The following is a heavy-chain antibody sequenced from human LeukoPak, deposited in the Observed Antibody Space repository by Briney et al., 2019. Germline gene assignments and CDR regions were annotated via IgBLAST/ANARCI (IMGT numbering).Heavy chain of an antibody. J-gene: IGHJ4*02. CDR3: ARDTYPYCSSTSCYTEWGFDY. CDR1: GFTFSSYA. V-gene: IGHV3-30*04. D-gene: IGHD2-2*02. Sequence: PGGSLRLSCAASGFTFSSYAMHWVRQAPGKGLEWVAVISYDGSNKYYADSVKGRFTISRDNSKNTLYLQMNSLRAEDTAVYYCARDTYPYCSSTSCYTEWGFDYWGQGTLVTASS. CDR2: ISYDGSNK.